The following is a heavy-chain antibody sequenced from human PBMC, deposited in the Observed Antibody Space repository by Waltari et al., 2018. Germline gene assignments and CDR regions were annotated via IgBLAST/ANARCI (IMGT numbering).Heavy chain of an antibody. CDR3: TRGGRDSSWYWRD. CDR1: GLSFSNYW. D-gene: IGHD6-13*01. Sequence: EVQLVESGGGLAQPGGSLRLSCAASGLSFSNYWMTWVRQASGEGPGWVANIKQDGSEKYYMDSVKGRFTISRDNAKNSLYLQMNNLRVEDTAVYYCTRGGRDSSWYWRDWGQGTLVTVSS. J-gene: IGHJ4*02. V-gene: IGHV3-7*01. CDR2: IKQDGSEK.